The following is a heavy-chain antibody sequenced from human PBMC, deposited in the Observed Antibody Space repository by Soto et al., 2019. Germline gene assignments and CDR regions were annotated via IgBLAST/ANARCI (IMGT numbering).Heavy chain of an antibody. CDR1: GFTFSSYG. Sequence: EVQLVESGGGLVQPGGSLRLSCAASGFTFSSYGMNWVRQTPGKGLEWVSYISTGSATIYYAESVKGRLTTSRDNAKNSLYLQIDSLRYEDTVVYFCARDSASYSSSSGSYWYFDLWGRGTLVTVSS. J-gene: IGHJ2*01. V-gene: IGHV3-48*02. D-gene: IGHD6-6*01. CDR3: ARDSASYSSSSGSYWYFDL. CDR2: ISTGSATI.